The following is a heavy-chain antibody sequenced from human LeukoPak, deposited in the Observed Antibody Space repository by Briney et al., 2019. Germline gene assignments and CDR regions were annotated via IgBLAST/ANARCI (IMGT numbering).Heavy chain of an antibody. CDR1: GGSISSYY. V-gene: IGHV4-59*01. Sequence: SETLSLTCTVSGGSISSYYWSWIREPPGKGLEWVGYIYYSGSTKYNPSRKRRVNISVKKSKNECSLKLSSVTAADTAVYYCARGDYYYDGSGYGFYFDYWGQGTLVTVSS. D-gene: IGHD3-22*01. J-gene: IGHJ4*02. CDR2: IYYSGST. CDR3: ARGDYYYDGSGYGFYFDY.